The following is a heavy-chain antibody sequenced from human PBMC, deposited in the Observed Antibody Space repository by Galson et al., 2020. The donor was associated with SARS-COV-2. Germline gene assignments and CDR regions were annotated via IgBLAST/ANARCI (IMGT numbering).Heavy chain of an antibody. CDR3: ARDPDTSIAPHFYFDLDV. Sequence: SVKVSCKASGGTLSRYAMSWVRQAPGQGLAWMGGIVPVIGEGKYAQKFQGRLTITADISTATVHMEQSSLTFEDTAVDYCARDPDTSIAPHFYFDLDVWGQGTKVIGS. CDR2: IVPVIGEG. CDR1: GGTLSRYA. D-gene: IGHD5-18*01. J-gene: IGHJ6*02. V-gene: IGHV1-69*10.